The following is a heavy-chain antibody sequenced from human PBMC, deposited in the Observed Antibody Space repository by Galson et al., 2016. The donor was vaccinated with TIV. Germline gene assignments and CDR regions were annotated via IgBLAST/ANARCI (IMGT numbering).Heavy chain of an antibody. CDR2: ISIGGASA. V-gene: IGHV3-23*01. D-gene: IGHD3-22*01. J-gene: IGHJ4*02. Sequence: SLRLSCAASGFTFSSQTMSWVRQAPGKGLEWVSAISIGGASAYYADSVKGRFTISRDNSKKTLYLQMNSLRAEDTAVYYCAKVYSSSYYPNSIDYWGQGTLVTVSS. CDR3: AKVYSSSYYPNSIDY. CDR1: GFTFSSQT.